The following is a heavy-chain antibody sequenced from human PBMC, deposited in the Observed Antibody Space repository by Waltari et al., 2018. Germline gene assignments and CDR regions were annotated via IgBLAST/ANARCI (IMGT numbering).Heavy chain of an antibody. CDR3: ARPKYSGSSTDAFDI. CDR2: IYPGDSDT. D-gene: IGHD1-26*01. Sequence: EVQLVQSGAEVKKPGESLKISCKGSGYSFTTYWIGWVRQMPGKGLEWMGIIYPGDSDTRYSPSFQGQVTISADKSISTAYLQWSSLKASDTAIYYCARPKYSGSSTDAFDIWGQGTMVTVSS. CDR1: GYSFTTYW. J-gene: IGHJ3*02. V-gene: IGHV5-51*01.